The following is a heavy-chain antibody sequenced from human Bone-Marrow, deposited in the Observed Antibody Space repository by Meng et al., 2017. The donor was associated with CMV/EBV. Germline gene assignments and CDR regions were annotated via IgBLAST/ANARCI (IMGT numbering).Heavy chain of an antibody. CDR2: IKQDGSEK. CDR1: GGTFSSYA. D-gene: IGHD3-3*01. J-gene: IGHJ4*02. Sequence: SCKASGGTFSSYAISWVRQAPGKGLEWVANIKQDGSEKYYVDSVKGRFTISRDNAKNSLYLQMNSLRAEDTAMYYCARTYDFWSGTDYWGQGTLVTVSS. V-gene: IGHV3-7*01. CDR3: ARTYDFWSGTDY.